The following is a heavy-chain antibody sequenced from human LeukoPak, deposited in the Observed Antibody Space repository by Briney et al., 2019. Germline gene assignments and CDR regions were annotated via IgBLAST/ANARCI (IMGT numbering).Heavy chain of an antibody. CDR1: GFTFSSYG. J-gene: IGHJ4*02. Sequence: GRSLRLSCAASGFTFSSYGMHWVRQAPGKGLEWVAVIWYDGSNKYYADSVKGRFTISRDNSKNTLYLQMNSLRAEDTAVYYCARDYWYDGSGPPLPDYWGQGTLVTVSS. V-gene: IGHV3-33*01. CDR3: ARDYWYDGSGPPLPDY. D-gene: IGHD3-22*01. CDR2: IWYDGSNK.